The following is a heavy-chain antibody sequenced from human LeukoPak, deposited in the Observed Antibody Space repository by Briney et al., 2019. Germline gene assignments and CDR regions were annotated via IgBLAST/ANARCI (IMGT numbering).Heavy chain of an antibody. D-gene: IGHD4-17*01. CDR2: IIPIFGTA. V-gene: IGHV1-69*13. CDR3: ARDRPYGDYEYNWFDP. J-gene: IGHJ5*02. Sequence: SVKVSCKASGGTFSSYAISWVRQAPGQGLEWMGGIIPIFGTANYAQKFQGRVTITADESTSTAYMELSSLRSEDTAVYYCARDRPYGDYEYNWFDPWGQGTLVTVSS. CDR1: GGTFSSYA.